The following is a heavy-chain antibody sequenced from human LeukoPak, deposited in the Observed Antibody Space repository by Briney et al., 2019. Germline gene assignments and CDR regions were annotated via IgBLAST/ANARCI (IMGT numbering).Heavy chain of an antibody. CDR2: INHSGST. Sequence: AETLSLTCAVYGGSFSGYYWSWIRQPPGKGLEWIGEINHSGSTNYNPSLKSRVTISVDTRKNHFSLKLSSVTAADTAVYYCASAPRPLLIVVVPAAKYYFDYWGQGTLVTVSS. J-gene: IGHJ4*02. CDR1: GGSFSGYY. V-gene: IGHV4-34*01. CDR3: ASAPRPLLIVVVPAAKYYFDY. D-gene: IGHD2-2*01.